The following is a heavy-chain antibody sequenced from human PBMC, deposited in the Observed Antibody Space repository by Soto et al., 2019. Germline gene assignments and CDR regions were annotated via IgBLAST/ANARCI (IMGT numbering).Heavy chain of an antibody. J-gene: IGHJ4*02. V-gene: IGHV4-59*08. Sequence: PSETLSLTCAVSNDSSSTYYWTWIRQPSGKGLEWIGFIYYSGSTNYNPSLQSRVTISVDTSKNQFSLKMNSVTATDTAVYYCARRDYYDSTGYYEDWGQGTPVTVSS. CDR3: ARRDYYDSTGYYED. D-gene: IGHD3-22*01. CDR1: NDSSSTYY. CDR2: IYYSGST.